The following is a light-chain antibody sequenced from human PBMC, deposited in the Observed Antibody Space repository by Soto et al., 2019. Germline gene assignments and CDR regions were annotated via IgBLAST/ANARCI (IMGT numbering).Light chain of an antibody. Sequence: QSALTQPASVSGSPGQSITISCTGSSSDVGGYNHVSWYQQHPGKAPKLMIYEVSNRPSGVSNRFSGSKSGNTASLTISGLQAEDEADYYCQSYDSSLSGSGVFGGGTKVTVL. CDR1: SSDVGGYNH. V-gene: IGLV2-14*01. CDR3: QSYDSSLSGSGV. CDR2: EVS. J-gene: IGLJ3*02.